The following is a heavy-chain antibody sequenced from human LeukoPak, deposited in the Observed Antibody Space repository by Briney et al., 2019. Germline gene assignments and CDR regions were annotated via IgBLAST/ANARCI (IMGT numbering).Heavy chain of an antibody. CDR2: IWYDGSNK. Sequence: PGGSLRLSCAASGFTVSSNYMTWVRQAPGKGLEWVAVIWYDGSNKYYADSVKGRFTISRDNSKNTLYLQMNSLRAEDTAVYYCAKDEVYYGSGSYYYFDYWGQGTLVTVSS. CDR3: AKDEVYYGSGSYYYFDY. V-gene: IGHV3-33*06. CDR1: GFTVSSNY. D-gene: IGHD3-10*01. J-gene: IGHJ4*02.